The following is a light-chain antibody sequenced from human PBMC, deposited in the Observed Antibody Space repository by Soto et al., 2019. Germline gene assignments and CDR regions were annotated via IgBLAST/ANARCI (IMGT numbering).Light chain of an antibody. V-gene: IGKV3-11*01. CDR2: DVS. CDR1: QSVGSY. Sequence: EIVLTQSPATLSLSPGDRATLSCRASQSVGSYLVWYQQKPGQAPRLLIYDVSTRATGIPARFSGSGSGTDFTLAISSLEPEDFAVYDCQHRIDWPLTVGGGTKVVIK. J-gene: IGKJ4*01. CDR3: QHRIDWPLT.